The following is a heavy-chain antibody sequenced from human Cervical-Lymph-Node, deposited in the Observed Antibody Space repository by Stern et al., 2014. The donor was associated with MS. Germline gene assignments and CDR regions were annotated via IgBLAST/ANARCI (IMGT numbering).Heavy chain of an antibody. CDR2: INPGGGST. J-gene: IGHJ4*02. V-gene: IGHV1-46*01. Sequence: VQLEESGAEVKKPGASVKVSRKAFGYTFTSNKMHWVRQAPGQGLEWMGIINPGGGSTRYAQKLQGRVTMTRDTSTSTVYMELTSLRSEDTAVYSCARDNGGWSVDSWGQGTLVIVSS. CDR1: GYTFTSNK. D-gene: IGHD6-19*01. CDR3: ARDNGGWSVDS.